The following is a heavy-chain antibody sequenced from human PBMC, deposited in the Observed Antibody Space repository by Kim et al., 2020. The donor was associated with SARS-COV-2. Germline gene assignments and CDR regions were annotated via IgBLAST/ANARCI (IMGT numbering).Heavy chain of an antibody. V-gene: IGHV3-9*01. D-gene: IGHD6-13*01. J-gene: IGHJ6*01. CDR2: ISWNSGSI. CDR1: GFTFDDYA. Sequence: GGSLRLSCAASGFTFDDYAMHWVRQAPGKGLEWVSGISWNSGSIGYADSVKGRFTISRDNAKNSLYLQMNSLRAEDTALYYCAKDLRAAATYYYYGMDV. CDR3: AKDLRAAATYYYYGMDV.